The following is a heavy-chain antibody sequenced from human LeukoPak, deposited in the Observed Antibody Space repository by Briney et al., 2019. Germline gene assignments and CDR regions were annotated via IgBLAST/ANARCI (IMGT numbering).Heavy chain of an antibody. CDR2: FNTDGGST. CDR1: GFTFSDYW. V-gene: IGHV3-74*01. J-gene: IGHJ4*02. Sequence: GGSLRLSCAASGFTFSDYWMHWVRQAPGKGLVWVSRFNTDGGSTSYAVSVKGRFTISRDNAKNTLYLQMDSLRAEDTAVYYCARATSGWYYFDYWGQGTLVTVSS. D-gene: IGHD6-19*01. CDR3: ARATSGWYYFDY.